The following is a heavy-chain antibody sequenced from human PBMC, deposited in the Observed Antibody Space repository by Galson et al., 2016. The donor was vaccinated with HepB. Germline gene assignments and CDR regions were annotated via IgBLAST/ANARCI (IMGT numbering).Heavy chain of an antibody. D-gene: IGHD3-10*01. J-gene: IGHJ4*02. Sequence: LSLTCTVSGYSMSGNSFWTWIRQPPGKGLEWIGSIYLRGTTHYKSSLKSRVTISVDTSKNQVYLKVTSVTAADTALYYCARATPSSFGELLVHFDTWGQGSLVTVSS. CDR2: IYLRGTT. V-gene: IGHV4-38-2*02. CDR3: ARATPSSFGELLVHFDT. CDR1: GYSMSGNSF.